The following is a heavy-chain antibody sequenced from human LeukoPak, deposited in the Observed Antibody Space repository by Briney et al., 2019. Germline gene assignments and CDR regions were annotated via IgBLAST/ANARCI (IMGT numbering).Heavy chain of an antibody. J-gene: IGHJ6*03. CDR2: IYYSVST. Sequence: PSETLSLTCTVSVGSINSGDYYWVCSRHPPETGLEGIGSIYYSVSTPYNPSLKSRVTISVDKSTNQFSLKLSSVTAADTAVYYCARKGGDLSGSYSYSYMDVWGKGTTVTVSS. V-gene: IGHV4-39*07. D-gene: IGHD1-26*01. CDR1: VGSINSGDYY. CDR3: ARKGGDLSGSYSYSYMDV.